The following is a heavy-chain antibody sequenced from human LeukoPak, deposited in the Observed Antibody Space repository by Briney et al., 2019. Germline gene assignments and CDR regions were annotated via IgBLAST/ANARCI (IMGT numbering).Heavy chain of an antibody. CDR1: GFSFDEYA. V-gene: IGHV3-21*01. Sequence: PGGSLRLSCTASGFSFDEYAMHWVRQVPGKGLEWVSFISSSSSYIYYADSVKGRFTISRDNAKSSLYLQMNSLRAEDTAVYYCARVAGGSLLHSHAFDIWGQGTMVTVSS. J-gene: IGHJ3*02. CDR3: ARVAGGSLLHSHAFDI. CDR2: ISSSSSYI. D-gene: IGHD3-22*01.